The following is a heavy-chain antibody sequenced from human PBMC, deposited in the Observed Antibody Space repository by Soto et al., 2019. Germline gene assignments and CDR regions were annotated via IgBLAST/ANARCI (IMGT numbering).Heavy chain of an antibody. CDR2: ISAYNGNT. V-gene: IGHV1-18*01. Sequence: QVQLVQSGAEVKKPWASVKVSCKASGYTFTSYGISWVRQAPGQGLEWMGWISAYNGNTNYAQKRQGRATMTTDTATSTAYRELRSLRSDDTAVYYCARVVPAPYFDYWGQGTLVTVSS. CDR1: GYTFTSYG. J-gene: IGHJ4*02. D-gene: IGHD2-2*01. CDR3: ARVVPAPYFDY.